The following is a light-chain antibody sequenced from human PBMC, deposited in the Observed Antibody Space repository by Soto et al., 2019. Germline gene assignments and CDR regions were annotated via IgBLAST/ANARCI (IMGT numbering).Light chain of an antibody. CDR3: QQANSFPLT. CDR2: EAS. J-gene: IGKJ4*01. Sequence: DTQMTQSPSSVSASVGDRVTITCRASQGVNAWLAWYQKKPGKAPELLIYEASTLHRGVPSRFSGSGSGTDFTLTISSLQPEDFATYYCQQANSFPLTFGGGTKVEVQ. CDR1: QGVNAW. V-gene: IGKV1-12*01.